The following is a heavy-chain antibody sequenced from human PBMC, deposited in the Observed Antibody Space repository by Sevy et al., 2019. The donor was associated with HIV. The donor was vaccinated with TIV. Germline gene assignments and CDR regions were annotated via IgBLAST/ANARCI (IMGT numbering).Heavy chain of an antibody. CDR1: GFTFSSYG. J-gene: IGHJ3*02. CDR2: ISYDGSNK. CDR3: AKDWGKRWLQLGAFDI. V-gene: IGHV3-30*18. Sequence: GGSLRLSCAASGFTFSSYGMHWVRQAPGKGLEWVAVISYDGSNKYYADSVKGRLTISRDNSKNMLYLQMNSLRAEDTAVYYCAKDWGKRWLQLGAFDIWGQGTMVTVSS. D-gene: IGHD5-12*01.